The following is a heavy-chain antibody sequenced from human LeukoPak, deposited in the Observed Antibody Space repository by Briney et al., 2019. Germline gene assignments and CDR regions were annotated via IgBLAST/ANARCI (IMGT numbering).Heavy chain of an antibody. D-gene: IGHD2-21*02. CDR3: AKGGQIVVVTATIDY. J-gene: IGHJ4*02. Sequence: GGSLRLSCAASGFTFSSYAMSWVRQAPGKGLEWVSAISGSGGSTYYADSVKGRFTISRDNSKNTLYLQMNSLRAEDTAVYYCAKGGQIVVVTATIDYWGQGTLVTVSS. CDR1: GFTFSSYA. CDR2: ISGSGGST. V-gene: IGHV3-23*01.